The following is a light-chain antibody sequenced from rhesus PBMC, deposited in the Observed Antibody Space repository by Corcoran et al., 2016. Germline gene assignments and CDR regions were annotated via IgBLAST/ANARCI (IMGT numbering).Light chain of an antibody. Sequence: DIVMTQTPLSLPVTPGEPASISCRSSQSLLDSEDGNTYLDWYLQKPGQSPQLLIYEVSNRASGVPDRFSGGGSDTDFTLTISRVEAEDVGVYYCMQALEFPLTFGGGTKVEIK. CDR2: EVS. J-gene: IGKJ4*01. CDR1: QSLLDSEDGNTY. CDR3: MQALEFPLT. V-gene: IGKV2-104*02.